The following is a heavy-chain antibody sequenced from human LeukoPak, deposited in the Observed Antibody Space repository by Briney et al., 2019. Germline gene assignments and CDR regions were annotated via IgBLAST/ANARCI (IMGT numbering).Heavy chain of an antibody. CDR2: ISYDGSNK. V-gene: IGHV3-30*18. CDR3: AKFQRHHGYSSPFDY. CDR1: GFTFSSYG. Sequence: GGSLRLSCAASGFTFSSYGMQWVRQAPSKGREWVAVISYDGSNKYYADSVKGRFTISRDDSKNTLYLQMNSLRAEDTAVYYCAKFQRHHGYSSPFDYWGQGTLVTVSS. J-gene: IGHJ4*02. D-gene: IGHD6-19*01.